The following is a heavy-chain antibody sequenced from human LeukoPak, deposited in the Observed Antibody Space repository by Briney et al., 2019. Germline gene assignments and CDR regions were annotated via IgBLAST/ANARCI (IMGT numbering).Heavy chain of an antibody. CDR2: IYYSGST. V-gene: IGHV4-59*01. CDR1: GGSISSYY. D-gene: IGHD3-22*01. Sequence: PSETLSLTCTVSGGSISSYYWSWIRQPPEKGLEWIGYIYYSGSTNYNPSLKSRVTVSVDTSKNQFSLKLSSVTAADTAVYYCARGIYDSSGYYAYWGQGTLVTVSS. J-gene: IGHJ4*02. CDR3: ARGIYDSSGYYAY.